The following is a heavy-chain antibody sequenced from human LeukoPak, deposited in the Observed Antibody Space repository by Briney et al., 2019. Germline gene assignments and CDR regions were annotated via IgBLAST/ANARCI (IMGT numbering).Heavy chain of an antibody. Sequence: GGTLRLSCAASGFTFSSYAMSWVRQAPGKGLEWVSGISGSGRGGSTYYADSVKGRFTISRDNSKNTLYLQMNSLRAEDTAIYYCARSGYNRFDYWGQGTLVTVSS. D-gene: IGHD5-24*01. CDR2: ISGSGRGGST. J-gene: IGHJ4*02. V-gene: IGHV3-23*01. CDR3: ARSGYNRFDY. CDR1: GFTFSSYA.